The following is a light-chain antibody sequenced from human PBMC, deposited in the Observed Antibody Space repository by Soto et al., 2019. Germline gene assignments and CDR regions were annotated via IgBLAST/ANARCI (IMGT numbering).Light chain of an antibody. J-gene: IGKJ1*01. CDR1: QSISSY. V-gene: IGKV1-39*01. Sequence: DIQMTQSPSSLSASVGDRVTITCRASQSISSYLNWYQQKPGKAPKLLIYAASSFKSGVPSRFSGSGSGTDFTLTISSLQPEDFATYYCQQSYSTPWTFGQGTKVEIK. CDR2: AAS. CDR3: QQSYSTPWT.